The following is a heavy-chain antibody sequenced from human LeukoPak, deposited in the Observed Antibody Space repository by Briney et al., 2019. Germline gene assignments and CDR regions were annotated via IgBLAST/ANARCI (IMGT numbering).Heavy chain of an antibody. CDR2: VNPNSGGT. CDR3: ARDSYGGNWSLGY. Sequence: GASMKLSCKASGFTFTGYYIHWVRQAPGQGHEWMGWVNPNSGGTKYAQMFQGRVTMTRDTSINTAYMEMSGLRSDDTAVYYCARDSYGGNWSLGYWGQGTLVTVSS. J-gene: IGHJ4*02. D-gene: IGHD4-23*01. V-gene: IGHV1-2*02. CDR1: GFTFTGYY.